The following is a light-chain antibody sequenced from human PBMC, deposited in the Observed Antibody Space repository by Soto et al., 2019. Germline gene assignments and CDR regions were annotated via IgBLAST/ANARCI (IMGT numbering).Light chain of an antibody. J-gene: IGLJ3*02. V-gene: IGLV2-11*01. Sequence: QSALTQPRSVSGSPGQSVTISCTGTSSDVGGYNYVSWYQQHPGKAPKLMIFDVSERPSGVPYRFSGSKSGSTASLTISGLQAEDEADYYCCSYAGSYTWVFGGGTKLTVL. CDR3: CSYAGSYTWV. CDR2: DVS. CDR1: SSDVGGYNY.